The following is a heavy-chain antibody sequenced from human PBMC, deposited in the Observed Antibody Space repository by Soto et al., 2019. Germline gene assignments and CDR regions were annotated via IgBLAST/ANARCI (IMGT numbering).Heavy chain of an antibody. CDR3: AKDRRGSGWQFDY. J-gene: IGHJ4*02. Sequence: GGSLRLSCAASGFTFSSYGMHWVRQAPGKGLEWVAVISYDGSNKYYADSVKGRFTISRDNSKNTLYLQMNSLRAEDTAVYYCAKDRRGSGWQFDYWGQGTLVTVSS. V-gene: IGHV3-30*18. CDR2: ISYDGSNK. CDR1: GFTFSSYG. D-gene: IGHD6-19*01.